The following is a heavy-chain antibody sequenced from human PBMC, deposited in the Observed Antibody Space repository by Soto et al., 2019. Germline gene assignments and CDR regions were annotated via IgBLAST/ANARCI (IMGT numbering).Heavy chain of an antibody. V-gene: IGHV3-33*01. Sequence: QVQLVESGGGVVQPGRSPRLSCAASGFTFSSYGMHWVRQAPGKGLEWVAVIWYDGSNKYYADSVKGRFTISRDNSKNTLYLQMNSLRAEDTAVYYCARSRDGSYYYYGMDVWGQGTTVTVSS. CDR3: ARSRDGSYYYYGMDV. J-gene: IGHJ6*02. CDR1: GFTFSSYG. CDR2: IWYDGSNK. D-gene: IGHD3-10*01.